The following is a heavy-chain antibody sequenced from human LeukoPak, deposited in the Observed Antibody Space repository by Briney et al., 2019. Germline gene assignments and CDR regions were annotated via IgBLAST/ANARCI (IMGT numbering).Heavy chain of an antibody. D-gene: IGHD5-24*01. CDR3: VRDRTLGVRDGFILA. CDR2: ISGSSSAI. V-gene: IGHV3-48*01. CDR1: GFTFRDYT. J-gene: IGHJ5*02. Sequence: GGSLRLSCAASGFTFRDYTMNWVRQAPGKGLEWLSYISGSSSAIYYADSVQGRFTISRDNAKNSLSLQMSSLRVEDTAVYYCVRDRTLGVRDGFILAWGQGTLVTVSS.